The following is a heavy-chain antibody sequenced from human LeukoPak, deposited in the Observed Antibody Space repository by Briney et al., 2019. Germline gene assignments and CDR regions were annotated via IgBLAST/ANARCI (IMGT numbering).Heavy chain of an antibody. CDR1: GFTFSSYG. CDR3: ARVIEGVAVALDY. D-gene: IGHD6-19*01. CDR2: IWYDGSNK. Sequence: GGSLRLSCAASGFTFSSYGMHWVRQAPGKGLEWVAVIWYDGSNKYYADSVKSRFTISRDNSKNTLYLQMNSLRAEDTAVYYCARVIEGVAVALDYWGQGTLVTVSS. J-gene: IGHJ4*02. V-gene: IGHV3-33*01.